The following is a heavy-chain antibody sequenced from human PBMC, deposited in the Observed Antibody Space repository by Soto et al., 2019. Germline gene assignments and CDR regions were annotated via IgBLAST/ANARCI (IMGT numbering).Heavy chain of an antibody. CDR3: ARDSTTIVVVVAATLFGWFDP. CDR2: INAGNGNT. Sequence: ASVKVSCKASGYTFTSYAMHWVRQAPGQRLEWMGWINAGNGNTKYSQKFQGRFTISRDNSKNTLYLQMNSLRAEDTAVYYCARDSTTIVVVVAATLFGWFDPWGQGTLVTISS. V-gene: IGHV1-3*01. J-gene: IGHJ5*02. D-gene: IGHD2-15*01. CDR1: GYTFTSYA.